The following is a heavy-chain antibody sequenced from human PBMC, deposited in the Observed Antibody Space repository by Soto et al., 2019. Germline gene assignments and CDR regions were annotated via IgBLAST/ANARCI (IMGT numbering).Heavy chain of an antibody. Sequence: QLVESGGGLIQPGESLKLSCAASGLSVSTNFMSWVRQAPGKGLEWLAVIYSGGKTFYADSVKGRFTISKDNSKITLSLQMNSLRAEDTAVYYCTRDAPGERPYYFYYYGMDVWGQGTTVTVSS. CDR3: TRDAPGERPYYFYYYGMDV. V-gene: IGHV3-53*01. CDR1: GLSVSTNF. J-gene: IGHJ6*02. CDR2: IYSGGKT.